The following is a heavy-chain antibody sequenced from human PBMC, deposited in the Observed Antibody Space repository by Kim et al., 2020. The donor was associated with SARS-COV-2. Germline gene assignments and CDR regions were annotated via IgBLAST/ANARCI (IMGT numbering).Heavy chain of an antibody. D-gene: IGHD3-9*01. CDR1: GGSISSYY. CDR2: IYYSGST. J-gene: IGHJ4*02. CDR3: ARRYYDILTGSHFYYFDY. V-gene: IGHV4-59*13. Sequence: SETLSLTCTVSGGSISSYYWSWIRQPPGKGLEWIGYIYYSGSTNYNPSLKSRVTISVDTSKNQFSLKLSSVTAADTAVYYCARRYYDILTGSHFYYFDYWGQGTLVTVSS.